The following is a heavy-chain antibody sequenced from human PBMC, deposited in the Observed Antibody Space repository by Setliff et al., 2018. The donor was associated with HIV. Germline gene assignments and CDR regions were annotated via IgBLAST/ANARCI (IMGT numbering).Heavy chain of an antibody. D-gene: IGHD1-1*01. V-gene: IGHV3-30*02. CDR1: GFTFSNFE. CDR3: AKTYNWNDVHYYYMDV. CDR2: IRYDGSQK. Sequence: GGSLRLSCAASGFTFSNFEMNWVRQAPGKGLEWVAFIRYDGSQKYYVDSVKGRFTISRDNSKNTLYLQMNSLRAEDTAVYYCAKTYNWNDVHYYYMDVWGKGTTVTVSS. J-gene: IGHJ6*03.